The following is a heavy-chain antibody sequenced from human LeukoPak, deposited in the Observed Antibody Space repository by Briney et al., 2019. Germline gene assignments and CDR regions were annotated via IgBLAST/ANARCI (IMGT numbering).Heavy chain of an antibody. CDR3: ARDCSGGSCHQTYYYYGMDV. V-gene: IGHV3-53*01. CDR2: IYSGGST. CDR1: GFTVSSNY. J-gene: IGHJ6*02. D-gene: IGHD2-15*01. Sequence: PGGSLRLSCAASGFTVSSNYMSWVRQAPGKGLEWVSVIYSGGSTYYADSVKGRFTISRDNSKSMLYLQLNSLRAEDTAVYYCARDCSGGSCHQTYYYYGMDVWGQGTTVTVSS.